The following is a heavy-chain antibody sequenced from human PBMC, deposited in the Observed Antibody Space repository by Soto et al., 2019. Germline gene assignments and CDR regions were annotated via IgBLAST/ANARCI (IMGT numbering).Heavy chain of an antibody. CDR2: IWYDGSNK. Sequence: GGSLRLSCAASGFTFSSYGMHWVRQAPGKGLEWVAVIWYDGSNKYYADSVKGRFTISRDNSKNTLYLQMNSLRAEDTAVYYCARDLVRAGMDVWGQGTTVTVSS. CDR1: GFTFSSYG. D-gene: IGHD2-21*01. V-gene: IGHV3-33*01. CDR3: ARDLVRAGMDV. J-gene: IGHJ6*02.